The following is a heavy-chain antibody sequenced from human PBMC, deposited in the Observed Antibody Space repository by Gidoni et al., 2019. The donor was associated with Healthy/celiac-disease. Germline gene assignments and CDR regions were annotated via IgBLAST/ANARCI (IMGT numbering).Heavy chain of an antibody. CDR2: INHSGST. Sequence: QVQLQQLGAGLLKPSETLSLTCAVYGGSFSGYYWSWIRQPPGKGLEWIGEINHSGSTNYNPSLKSRGTISVDTSKNQFSLKLSSVTAADTAVYYGARGNYYDGFDDWGQGTLVTVSS. CDR1: GGSFSGYY. D-gene: IGHD3-22*01. V-gene: IGHV4-34*01. CDR3: ARGNYYDGFDD. J-gene: IGHJ4*02.